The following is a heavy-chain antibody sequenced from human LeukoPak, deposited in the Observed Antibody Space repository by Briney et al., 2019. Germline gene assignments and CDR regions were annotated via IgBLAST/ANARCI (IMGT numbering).Heavy chain of an antibody. CDR2: ISHSGST. D-gene: IGHD3-10*01. J-gene: IGHJ4*02. CDR1: GYSISSGYY. Sequence: SETLSLTCTVSGYSISSGYYWGWIRQPPGKGLEWIGSISHSGSTYDNPSLQSRVTISVDTSKNQFSLKLSSVTAADTAVYYCARDLAGHYYGSGSSFDYWGQGTLVTVS. V-gene: IGHV4-38-2*02. CDR3: ARDLAGHYYGSGSSFDY.